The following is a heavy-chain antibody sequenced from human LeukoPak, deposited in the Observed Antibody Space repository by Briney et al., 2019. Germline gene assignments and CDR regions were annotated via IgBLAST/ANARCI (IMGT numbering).Heavy chain of an antibody. CDR3: ARGNTVWRP. CDR2: IHYSGST. D-gene: IGHD2/OR15-2a*01. CDR1: GYSISSGYY. V-gene: IGHV4-61*01. Sequence: SETLSLTCTVSGYSISSGYYWGWIRQPPGKGLEWIGYIHYSGSTNYNPSLKSRVTISVDTSKNQFSLKLSSVTAADTAVYYCARGNTVWRPWGQGTLVTVSS. J-gene: IGHJ5*02.